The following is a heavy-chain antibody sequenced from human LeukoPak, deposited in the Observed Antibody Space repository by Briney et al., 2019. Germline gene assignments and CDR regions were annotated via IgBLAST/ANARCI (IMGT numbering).Heavy chain of an antibody. CDR1: GGSISSYY. CDR2: IYTSGST. J-gene: IGHJ4*02. V-gene: IGHV4-4*07. CDR3: ARLIRFPMVRGVIRDY. D-gene: IGHD3-10*01. Sequence: SETLSLTCTVSGGSISSYYWSWIRQPAGKGLEWIGRIYTSGSTNYNPSLKSRVTMSVDTSKNQFSLKLSSVTAADTAVYYCARLIRFPMVRGVIRDYWGQGTLVTVSS.